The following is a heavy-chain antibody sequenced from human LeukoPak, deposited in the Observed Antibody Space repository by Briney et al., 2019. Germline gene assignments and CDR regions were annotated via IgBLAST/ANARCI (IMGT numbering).Heavy chain of an antibody. V-gene: IGHV4-39*07. CDR3: ARRRHRCSSTSCYPRIYYYYYMDV. CDR2: INHSGST. Sequence: SETLSLTCTVSGGSISSNDYYWSWIRQPPGKGLEWIGEINHSGSTNYNPSLKSRVTISVDTSKNQFSLKLSSVTAADTAVYYCARRRHRCSSTSCYPRIYYYYYMDVWGKGTTVTISS. J-gene: IGHJ6*03. D-gene: IGHD2-2*01. CDR1: GGSISSNDYY.